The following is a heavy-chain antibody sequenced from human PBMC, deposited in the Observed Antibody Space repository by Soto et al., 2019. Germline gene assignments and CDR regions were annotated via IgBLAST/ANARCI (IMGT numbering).Heavy chain of an antibody. Sequence: GSVKVSFKSCGYPFTNYAIHSVRQAPGQRLEWMGWINAGNGNTKYSQKFQDRVTITRDTSASTAYMELSSLRSEDTAVYYCARDGAVDGNINFDYWGQGTMVTVSS. D-gene: IGHD6-19*01. CDR3: ARDGAVDGNINFDY. V-gene: IGHV1-3*01. CDR1: GYPFTNYA. CDR2: INAGNGNT. J-gene: IGHJ4*02.